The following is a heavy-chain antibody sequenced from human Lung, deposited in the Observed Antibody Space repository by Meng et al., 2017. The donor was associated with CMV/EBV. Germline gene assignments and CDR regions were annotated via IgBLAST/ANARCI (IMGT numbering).Heavy chain of an antibody. Sequence: ASVKVSCKASGYSFITDDINWVRQAAGQGPEWMGWVNPNSGNTGYAQKFQGRVTMTRNVSTRTAYMELTSLRSEDTAVYYCARSLVHSAMDVWGQGTAVTVSS. D-gene: IGHD3-16*01. CDR2: VNPNSGNT. J-gene: IGHJ6*02. V-gene: IGHV1-8*01. CDR3: ARSLVHSAMDV. CDR1: GYSFITDD.